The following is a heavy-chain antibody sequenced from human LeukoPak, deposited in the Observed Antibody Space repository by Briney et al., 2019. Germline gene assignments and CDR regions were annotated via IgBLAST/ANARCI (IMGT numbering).Heavy chain of an antibody. Sequence: GASVKVSCKASGYTFTSYGISWVRQAPGQGLEWMGWISAYNGNTNYAQKLQGRVTMTTDTSTSTAYMELRSLRSDDTAVYYCARSLLDHYYYYHYMDVWGKGTTVTVSS. J-gene: IGHJ6*03. CDR1: GYTFTSYG. V-gene: IGHV1-18*01. CDR3: ARSLLDHYYYYHYMDV. CDR2: ISAYNGNT.